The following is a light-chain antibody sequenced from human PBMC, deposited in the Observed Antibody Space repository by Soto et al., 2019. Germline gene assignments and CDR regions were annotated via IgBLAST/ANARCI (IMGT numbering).Light chain of an antibody. CDR3: QQYGSSLPT. J-gene: IGKJ1*01. CDR2: GAS. V-gene: IGKV3-20*01. Sequence: EIVLTQSPGTPSLSPGERATLSCRASQSVSSSYLAWYQQKPGQAPRLLIYGASSRATGIPDRFSGSGSGTDFTLTISRLEPEDFAVYSCQQYGSSLPTFGQGTKVVIK. CDR1: QSVSSSY.